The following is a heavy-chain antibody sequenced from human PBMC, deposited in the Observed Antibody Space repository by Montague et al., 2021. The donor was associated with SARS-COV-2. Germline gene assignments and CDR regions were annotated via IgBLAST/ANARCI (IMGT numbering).Heavy chain of an antibody. V-gene: IGHV2-70*20. CDR2: IDWDDNK. J-gene: IGHJ4*02. CDR1: GFSLSTSGMC. CDR3: ARSLYDILTGYYHPFDY. Sequence: PALVKPTQTLTLTCTFSGFSLSTSGMCVSWVRQPPGKALEWLALIDWDDNKFYSTSLKTRLTISKDTSKNQVVLTMTNVDPVDTATYYCARSLYDILTGYYHPFDYGGQGTLVTVSS. D-gene: IGHD3-9*01.